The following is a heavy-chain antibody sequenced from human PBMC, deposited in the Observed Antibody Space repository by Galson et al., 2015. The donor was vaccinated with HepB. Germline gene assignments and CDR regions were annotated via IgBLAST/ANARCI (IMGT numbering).Heavy chain of an antibody. V-gene: IGHV1-2*06. CDR3: ASTLQGRFYYYYYMDV. CDR2: INPNSGGT. Sequence: SVKVSCKASGYTFTGYYMHWVRQAPGQGLEWMGRINPNSGGTNYAQKFQGRVTMTRDTSISTAYMELSRLRSDDTAVYYCASTLQGRFYYYYYMDVWGKGTTVTGSS. D-gene: IGHD4-11*01. J-gene: IGHJ6*03. CDR1: GYTFTGYY.